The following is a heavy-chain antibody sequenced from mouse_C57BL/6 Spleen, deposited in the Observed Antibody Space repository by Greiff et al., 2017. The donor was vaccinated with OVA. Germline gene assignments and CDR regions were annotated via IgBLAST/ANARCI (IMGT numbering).Heavy chain of an antibody. CDR3: ARAGSSYAMDY. D-gene: IGHD1-1*01. J-gene: IGHJ4*01. Sequence: VKLVESGGGLVKPGGSLKLSCAASGFTFSDYGMHWVRQAPEKGLEWVAYISSGSSTTYYADTVKGRFTISRDNATNTLFLQMTSLRSEDTAMYYCARAGSSYAMDYWGQGTSVTVSS. CDR2: ISSGSSTT. CDR1: GFTFSDYG. V-gene: IGHV5-17*01.